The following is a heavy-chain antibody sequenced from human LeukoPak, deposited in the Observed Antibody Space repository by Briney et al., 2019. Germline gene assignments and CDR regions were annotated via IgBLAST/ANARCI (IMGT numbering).Heavy chain of an antibody. J-gene: IGHJ4*02. CDR1: GGSISSSSYY. CDR2: IYYSGST. CDR3: ARGLIAAAGTLHG. Sequence: SETLSLTCTVSGGSISSSSYYWGWIRQPPGKGLEWIGSIYYSGSTYYNPSLKSRVTISVDTSKNQFSLKLSSVTAADTAVYYCARGLIAAAGTLHGWGQGTLVTVSS. V-gene: IGHV4-39*07. D-gene: IGHD6-13*01.